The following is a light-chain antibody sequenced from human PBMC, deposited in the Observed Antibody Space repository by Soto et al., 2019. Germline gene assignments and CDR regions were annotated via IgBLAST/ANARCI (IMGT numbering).Light chain of an antibody. CDR3: QQSYSTPLT. V-gene: IGKV1-39*01. CDR2: AAS. J-gene: IGKJ4*01. CDR1: QSISSY. Sequence: GGGIITITCRASQSISSYLNWYQQKPGKAPKLLIYAASSLQSGVPSRFSVSGYGTDFTLSIRSLQPDGSATPNCQQSYSTPLTDGGGTKVDIK.